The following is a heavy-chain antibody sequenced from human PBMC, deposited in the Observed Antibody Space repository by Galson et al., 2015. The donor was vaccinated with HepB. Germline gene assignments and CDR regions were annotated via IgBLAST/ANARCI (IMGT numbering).Heavy chain of an antibody. V-gene: IGHV6-1*01. D-gene: IGHD6-19*01. CDR3: ARGQWMNWLDP. CDR2: TYYKSKWFN. CDR1: GDSVSSNSGA. J-gene: IGHJ5*02. Sequence: CAISGDSVSSNSGAWNWIRQSPSRGLVWLGRTYYKSKWFNDYAVSVKSRITINTDTSKNQFSLQLKYVNPEDTAVYYCARGQWMNWLDPWGRGTLVTVSS.